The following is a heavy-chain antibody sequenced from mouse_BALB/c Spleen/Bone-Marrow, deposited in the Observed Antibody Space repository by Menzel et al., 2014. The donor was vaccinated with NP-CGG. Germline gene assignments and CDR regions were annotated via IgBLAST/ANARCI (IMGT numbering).Heavy chain of an antibody. J-gene: IGHJ4*01. CDR1: GFSLTGYG. CDR3: AREKYGNYYAMDY. V-gene: IGHV2-6-7*01. D-gene: IGHD2-10*02. Sequence: QVQLQQPGPGLVAPSQSLSITCTVSGFSLTGYGVNWVRQPPGKGLEWLGMIWRVGSTDYNSALKSRLSISKDNSKSQVFLKMNSLQTDDTARYYCAREKYGNYYAMDYWGQGTSVTVSS. CDR2: IWRVGST.